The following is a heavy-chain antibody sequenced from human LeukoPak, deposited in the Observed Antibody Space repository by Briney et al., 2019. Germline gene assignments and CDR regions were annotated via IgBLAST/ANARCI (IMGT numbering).Heavy chain of an antibody. D-gene: IGHD3-3*01. CDR1: GGSISSYY. J-gene: IGHJ3*02. CDR3: ARVHYDFWSGYAGCAFDI. Sequence: SETLSLTCTVSGGSISSYYWSWIRQPPGKGLEWIGYIYYSGSTNYNPSLKSRVTMSVDTSKNQFSLKLSSVTAADTAVYYCARVHYDFWSGYAGCAFDIWGQGTMVTVSS. V-gene: IGHV4-59*12. CDR2: IYYSGST.